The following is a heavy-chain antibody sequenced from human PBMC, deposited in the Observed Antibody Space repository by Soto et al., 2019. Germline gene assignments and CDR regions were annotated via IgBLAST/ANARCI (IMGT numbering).Heavy chain of an antibody. D-gene: IGHD3-10*01. CDR2: LNPDTAST. V-gene: IGHV1-3*01. J-gene: IGHJ4*02. CDR1: GYSFANYT. Sequence: QVQLVQSGAEVKKPGASVTVSCKASGYSFANYTIHWVRQAPGQGLEWMGWLNPDTASTKFSPKFQGRVIITRDKSANTAFMQLTSLTSEDTALYYCVRGGGYYGSGAYYRGYFDHWGLGTLVAVSS. CDR3: VRGGGYYGSGAYYRGYFDH.